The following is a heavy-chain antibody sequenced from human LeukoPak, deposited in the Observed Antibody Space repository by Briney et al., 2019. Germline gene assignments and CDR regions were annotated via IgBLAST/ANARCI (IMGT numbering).Heavy chain of an antibody. CDR2: IKQDGSEK. J-gene: IGHJ6*03. CDR1: GFTFSSYW. V-gene: IGHV3-7*01. D-gene: IGHD2-2*01. Sequence: GGSLRLSCAASGFTFSSYWMSWVRQAPGKGLKWVAIIKQDGSEKYYVDSVKGRFTISRDNAKNSLYLQMNSLRAEDTAVYYCAREYPYCSSTSCYYGWGYYYYYYYMDVWGKGTTVTVSS. CDR3: AREYPYCSSTSCYYGWGYYYYYYYMDV.